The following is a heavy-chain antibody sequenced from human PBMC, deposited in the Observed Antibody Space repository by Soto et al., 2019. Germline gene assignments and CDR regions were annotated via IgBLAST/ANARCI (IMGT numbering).Heavy chain of an antibody. CDR1: GFTFSSYS. Sequence: PGGSLRLSCAASGFTFSSYSMNWVRQAPGKGLEWVSSISSSSSYIYYADSVKGRFTISRDNAKNSLYLQMNSLRAEDTAVYYCARDLGPLNWFDPWRQGTLVTVSS. J-gene: IGHJ5*02. CDR3: ARDLGPLNWFDP. V-gene: IGHV3-21*01. CDR2: ISSSSSYI.